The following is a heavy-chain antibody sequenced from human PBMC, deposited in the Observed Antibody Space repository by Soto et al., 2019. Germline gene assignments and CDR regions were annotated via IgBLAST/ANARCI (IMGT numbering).Heavy chain of an antibody. V-gene: IGHV4-59*12. Sequence: QVELQQSGPGLVKASETLSLSCTVFGGSIDSYYWSWIRQAPGKGLEWIGHIFDSGTTNYNPSLGSRVTISVDTSRKLFSLKLSSVTAADTAVYFCARDRWMSRANWFDPWGPGTLVTVSS. CDR3: ARDRWMSRANWFDP. CDR2: IFDSGTT. D-gene: IGHD2-2*03. J-gene: IGHJ5*02. CDR1: GGSIDSYY.